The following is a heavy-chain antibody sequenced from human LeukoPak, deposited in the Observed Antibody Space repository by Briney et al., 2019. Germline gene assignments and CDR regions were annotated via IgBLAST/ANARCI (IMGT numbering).Heavy chain of an antibody. V-gene: IGHV4-59*01. D-gene: IGHD5-18*01. J-gene: IGHJ4*02. CDR1: GGFISNYY. CDR3: ARNMETTMELLDY. Sequence: PSETLSLTCTVSGGFISNYYGSWIRQPPGKGLEWIGYIYYSGSANYNPSLKSRVTMTVDTSKNHLSLKLSSVTAADTAVYYCARNMETTMELLDYWGQGTLVTVSS. CDR2: IYYSGSA.